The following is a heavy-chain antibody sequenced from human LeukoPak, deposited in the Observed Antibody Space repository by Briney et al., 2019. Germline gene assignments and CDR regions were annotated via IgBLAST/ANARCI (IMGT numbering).Heavy chain of an antibody. CDR2: IYPGDSDT. CDR1: GYSFTSYW. Sequence: GESLKISCKGSGYSFTSYWIGWVRQMPGKGLEWMGIIYPGDSDTGYSPSFQGQVTISADKSISTAYLQWSSLKASDTAMYYCARHRANIAVAGTCWFDPWGQGTLVTVSS. D-gene: IGHD6-19*01. CDR3: ARHRANIAVAGTCWFDP. J-gene: IGHJ5*02. V-gene: IGHV5-51*01.